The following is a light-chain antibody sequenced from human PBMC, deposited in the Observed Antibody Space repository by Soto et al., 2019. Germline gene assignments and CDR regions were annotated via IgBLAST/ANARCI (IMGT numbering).Light chain of an antibody. CDR2: AAS. V-gene: IGKV3-20*01. J-gene: IGKJ2*01. Sequence: EIVLTQSPGTLSLSPGERATLSCRASQSVSRSYLDWYQQKPGQAPRLLIYAASSRATGIPDRFSGSGSGTDFTLTISRLEPEDFAVYYCQQYGSSPYTFGQGTKLEIK. CDR1: QSVSRSY. CDR3: QQYGSSPYT.